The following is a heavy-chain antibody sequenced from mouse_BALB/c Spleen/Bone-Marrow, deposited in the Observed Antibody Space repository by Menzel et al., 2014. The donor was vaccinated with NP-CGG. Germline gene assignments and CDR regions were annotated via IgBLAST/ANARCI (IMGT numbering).Heavy chain of an antibody. CDR1: GYTFTSYY. CDR2: INPSNGGT. D-gene: IGHD2-1*01. J-gene: IGHJ2*01. V-gene: IGHV1S81*02. Sequence: VQLQQSGAELVKPGASVKLSCKASGYTFTSYYMYWVKQRPGQGLEWIGEINPSNGGTNFNEKFKSKATLTVDKSSSTAYMQLNSLTSEDSAVYYCTRYGNYYFDYWGQGTTLTVSS. CDR3: TRYGNYYFDY.